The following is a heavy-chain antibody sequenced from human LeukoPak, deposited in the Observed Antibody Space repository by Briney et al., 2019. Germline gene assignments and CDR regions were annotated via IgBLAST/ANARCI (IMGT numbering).Heavy chain of an antibody. D-gene: IGHD3-10*01. CDR2: ISYDGSNK. V-gene: IGHV3-30*18. CDR3: AKGDLWFGELSPYYFDY. J-gene: IGHJ4*02. CDR1: GFTFSSYG. Sequence: GGSLRLSCAASGFTFSSYGMHWVRQAPGKGLEWVAVISYDGSNKYYADSVKGRFTISRDNSKNTLYLQMNSLRAEDTAVYYCAKGDLWFGELSPYYFDYWGQGTLVTVSS.